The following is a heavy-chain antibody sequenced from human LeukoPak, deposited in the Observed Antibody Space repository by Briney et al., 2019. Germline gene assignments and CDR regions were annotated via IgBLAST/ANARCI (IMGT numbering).Heavy chain of an antibody. CDR2: ISSSGSTI. CDR3: ARQGDAYCGGDCLPSPLDY. CDR1: GFTFSTYN. J-gene: IGHJ4*02. Sequence: GGSLRLSCAASGFTFSTYNMNWVRQAPGKGLEWVSYISSSGSTIFYADSVKGRFTISRDNAKNSLYLQMNSLRDEDTAVYYCARQGDAYCGGDCLPSPLDYWGQGTLVTVSS. D-gene: IGHD2-21*02. V-gene: IGHV3-48*02.